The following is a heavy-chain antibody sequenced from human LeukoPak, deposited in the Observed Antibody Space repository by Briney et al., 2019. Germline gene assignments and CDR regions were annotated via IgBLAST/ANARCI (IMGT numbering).Heavy chain of an antibody. J-gene: IGHJ3*02. CDR2: IYTSGST. CDR3: ARALGYCSSTSCPAESGAFDI. D-gene: IGHD2-2*01. CDR1: GGSISSGSYY. Sequence: SETLSLTCTVSGGSISSGSYYWGWIRQPAGKGLEWIGRIYTSGSTNYNPSLKSRVTISVDTSKNQFSLKLSPVTAADTAVYYCARALGYCSSTSCPAESGAFDIWGQGTMVTVSS. V-gene: IGHV4-61*02.